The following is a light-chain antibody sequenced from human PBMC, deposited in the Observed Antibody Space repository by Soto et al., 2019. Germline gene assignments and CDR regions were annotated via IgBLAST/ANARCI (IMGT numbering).Light chain of an antibody. CDR1: QSVRSSY. V-gene: IGKV3-20*01. J-gene: IGKJ3*01. CDR2: GAS. Sequence: EIVLTQSPGTLSLSPGERASLSCRASQSVRSSYLAWYQQKPGQAPRLLIYGASSRATGIPDRFSGSWSGIDFTLTISRLEPEDFAVYYCQQCGSPPFTFGPGTKVDIK. CDR3: QQCGSPPFT.